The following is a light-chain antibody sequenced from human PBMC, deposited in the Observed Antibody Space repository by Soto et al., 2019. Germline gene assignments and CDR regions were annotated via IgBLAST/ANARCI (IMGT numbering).Light chain of an antibody. CDR1: SSDVGSYNL. Sequence: QSVLTQPASVSGSPGQSITISCTGTSSDVGSYNLVSWYQQHPGKAPKLMIYEVSKRPSGVSNRFSGSKSRNTASLTISGLQAEDEADYYCCSYAGSSTPWVFGGGTKLTVL. J-gene: IGLJ3*02. V-gene: IGLV2-23*02. CDR2: EVS. CDR3: CSYAGSSTPWV.